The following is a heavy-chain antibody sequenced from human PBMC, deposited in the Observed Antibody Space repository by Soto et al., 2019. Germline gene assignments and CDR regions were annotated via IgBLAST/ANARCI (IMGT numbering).Heavy chain of an antibody. J-gene: IGHJ6*02. Sequence: EVQLVESGGGLVQPGGSLRLSCVASGIPVSSNYMTWVRQAPGKGLEWVSVLHSGGDTYYANSVKGRFTISRHDSTNTLFRHMNSVTAEGTAVYYCARDGPYYYAARMDVWGQGTTVTVSS. CDR1: GIPVSSNY. D-gene: IGHD3-10*01. CDR2: LHSGGDT. V-gene: IGHV3-53*04. CDR3: ARDGPYYYAARMDV.